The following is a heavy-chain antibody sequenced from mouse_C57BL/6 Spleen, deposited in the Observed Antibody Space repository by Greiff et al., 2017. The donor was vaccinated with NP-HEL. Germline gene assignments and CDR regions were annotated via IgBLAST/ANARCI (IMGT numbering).Heavy chain of an antibody. J-gene: IGHJ3*01. V-gene: IGHV1-76*01. CDR3: AREEDIYYYGSSYVAWFAY. CDR2: IYPGSGNT. Sequence: VQLQQSGAELVRPGASVKLSCKASGYTFTDYYINWVKQRPGQGLEWIARIYPGSGNTYYNEKFKGKATLTAEKSSSTAYMQLSSLTSEDSAVYFCAREEDIYYYGSSYVAWFAYWGQGTLVTVSA. D-gene: IGHD1-1*01. CDR1: GYTFTDYY.